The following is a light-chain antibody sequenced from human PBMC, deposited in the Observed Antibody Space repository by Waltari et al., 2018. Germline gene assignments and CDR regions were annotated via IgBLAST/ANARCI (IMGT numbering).Light chain of an antibody. J-gene: IGLJ3*02. Sequence: QSALTQPRSVSGSPGQSVTISCTGTSTDIGGYNSVSWYQHHPGKAPTLMIFDVYKRPSGVPDRLSGSKSGNTASLTISGLQPEDEADYYCCTYAGSYTQVVFGGGTKLTVL. CDR1: STDIGGYNS. CDR3: CTYAGSYTQVV. V-gene: IGLV2-11*01. CDR2: DVY.